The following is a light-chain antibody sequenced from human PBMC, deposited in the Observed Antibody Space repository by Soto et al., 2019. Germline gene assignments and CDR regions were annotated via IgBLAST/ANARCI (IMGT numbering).Light chain of an antibody. CDR1: QSISSY. Sequence: DVHLTQSPSSMPASLGGRITIPXRASQSISSYFNWYQQKPVXXTTIXXXDEXTLRSGVPSRFSGSGFGGEFTLTVSSLQPEDFATYYCRQSYSNSTWTFGQGTKVEIK. CDR3: RQSYSNSTWT. CDR2: DEX. V-gene: IGKV1-39*01. J-gene: IGKJ1*01.